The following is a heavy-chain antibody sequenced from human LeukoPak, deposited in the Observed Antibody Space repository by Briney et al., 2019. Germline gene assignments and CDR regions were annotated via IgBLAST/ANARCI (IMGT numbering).Heavy chain of an antibody. J-gene: IGHJ4*02. CDR2: ISPYNGNT. V-gene: IGHV1-18*01. Sequence: ASVKVSCKASGYNFIIYSINWVRQAPGQGHELMGWISPYNGNTIYAQKLQGRVTMTTDTSTSTAYMELRSLRSDDTAVYYCVRRFGYDFWSGHPMGDYWGQGTLVTVSS. CDR3: VRRFGYDFWSGHPMGDY. CDR1: GYNFIIYS. D-gene: IGHD3-3*01.